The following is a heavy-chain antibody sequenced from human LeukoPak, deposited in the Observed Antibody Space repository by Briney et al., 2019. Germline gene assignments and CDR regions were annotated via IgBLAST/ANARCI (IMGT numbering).Heavy chain of an antibody. J-gene: IGHJ4*02. V-gene: IGHV3-23*01. CDR3: AKSNGVDRNGYNSDYFDY. CDR1: GFTFSSYA. CDR2: ISGSGGTT. Sequence: GGSLRLSCAASGFTFSSYAMSWVRQAPGKGLKWVSAISGSGGTTYYADSVKGRFTISRDNSKNMLYLQMNSLRAEDTAVYYCAKSNGVDRNGYNSDYFDYWGQGTLVTVSS. D-gene: IGHD5-24*01.